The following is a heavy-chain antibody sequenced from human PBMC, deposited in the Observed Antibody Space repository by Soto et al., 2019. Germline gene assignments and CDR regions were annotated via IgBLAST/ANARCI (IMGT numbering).Heavy chain of an antibody. CDR1: GASFSGFY. J-gene: IGHJ4*02. Sequence: QVQLQQWGAGLLKPSETLSLTCAVYGASFSGFYWSWIRQPPGKGLEWIGEINHSGSTNYNPSLTSRVTISVDTSKNQFSLNLNSVTAADTAVYYCARGERGYSSSWFDCWGQGTLVTVSS. V-gene: IGHV4-34*01. CDR2: INHSGST. CDR3: ARGERGYSSSWFDC. D-gene: IGHD6-13*01.